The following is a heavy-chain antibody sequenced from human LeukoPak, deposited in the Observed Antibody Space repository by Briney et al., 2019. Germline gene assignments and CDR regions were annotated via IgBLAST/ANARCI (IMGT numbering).Heavy chain of an antibody. Sequence: GRSLRLSCAVSGFTFSSYGMHWVRQAPGKGLEWVAVIWYDGSNKYYADSVKGRFTISRDNSKNTLYLQMNSLRAEDTAVYYCAKYRDYYFEYWGQGTLVAVSS. D-gene: IGHD3-16*02. CDR2: IWYDGSNK. V-gene: IGHV3-33*06. CDR1: GFTFSSYG. CDR3: AKYRDYYFEY. J-gene: IGHJ4*02.